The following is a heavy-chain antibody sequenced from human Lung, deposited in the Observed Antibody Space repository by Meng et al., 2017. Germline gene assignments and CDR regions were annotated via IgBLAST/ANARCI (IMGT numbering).Heavy chain of an antibody. V-gene: IGHV4-4*02. CDR2: IYHSGRT. J-gene: IGHJ5*02. CDR1: GGSISSRNW. CDR3: VRGGQDQAYYDFWSGPFDP. Sequence: QGELQASGPGLVNPSGALSRTCAVFGGSISSRNWWSWVRQSPGKGLEWIGEIYHSGRTNYNPSLESRVTISLDKSQNHFSLKVKSVTAADTAVYYCVRGGQDQAYYDFWSGPFDPWGQGTLVTVSS. D-gene: IGHD3-3*01.